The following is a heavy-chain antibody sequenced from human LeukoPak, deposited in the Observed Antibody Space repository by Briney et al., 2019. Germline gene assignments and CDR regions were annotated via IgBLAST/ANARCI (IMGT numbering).Heavy chain of an antibody. D-gene: IGHD2-15*01. Sequence: PSETLSLTCTVSDGSISSGGYYWSWNRQHPGKGLEWIGYIYYSGSTYYNPSLKSRVTISVDTSKNQFSLKLSSVTAADTAVYYCASREDCSGGSCYDVPYYYGMDVWGQGTTVTVSS. CDR3: ASREDCSGGSCYDVPYYYGMDV. J-gene: IGHJ6*02. CDR2: IYYSGST. CDR1: DGSISSGGYY. V-gene: IGHV4-31*03.